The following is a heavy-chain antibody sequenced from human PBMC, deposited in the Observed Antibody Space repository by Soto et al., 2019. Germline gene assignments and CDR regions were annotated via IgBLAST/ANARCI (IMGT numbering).Heavy chain of an antibody. V-gene: IGHV1-18*01. Sequence: QVQVVQSGDEVKKPGASVKVSCKASGYTFTNYGFSWVRQAPGQGLEWVGWISGYNGNTKYAEKFQGRVTMTTDTSTSTANMGLRSLRSDDTAVYYCAREGQAPYYYYGMDVWGQGTAVTVSS. CDR3: AREGQAPYYYYGMDV. CDR2: ISGYNGNT. CDR1: GYTFTNYG. J-gene: IGHJ6*02.